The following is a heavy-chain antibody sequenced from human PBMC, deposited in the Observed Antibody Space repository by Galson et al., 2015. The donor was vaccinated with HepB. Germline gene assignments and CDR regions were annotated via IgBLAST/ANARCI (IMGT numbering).Heavy chain of an antibody. J-gene: IGHJ2*01. CDR2: ISSSSSSYI. D-gene: IGHD5-18*01. CDR1: GFTFSSYS. CDR3: ARDQAQGLRAPAVWYFDL. V-gene: IGHV3-21*01. Sequence: SLRLSCAASGFTFSSYSMNWVRQAPGKGLEWVSSISSSSSSYIYYADSVKGRFTISRDNAKNSLYLQMNSLRAEDTAVYYCARDQAQGLRAPAVWYFDLWGRGTLVTVSS.